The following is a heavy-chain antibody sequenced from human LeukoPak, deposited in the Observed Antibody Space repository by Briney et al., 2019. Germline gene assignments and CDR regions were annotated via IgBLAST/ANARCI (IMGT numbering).Heavy chain of an antibody. CDR1: QFTFNGSW. CDR3: AIWTSGNY. J-gene: IGHJ4*02. CDR2: MDPTGSQK. D-gene: IGHD1-1*01. V-gene: IGHV3-7*01. Sequence: AGSLRLSCADSQFTFNGSWMNWVRQAPGKGLEWVANMDPTGSQKRYVDSVRGRFTISKDNPGASLYLDMHSLSAEDTAIYYCAIWTSGNYWGQGTLVTVSS.